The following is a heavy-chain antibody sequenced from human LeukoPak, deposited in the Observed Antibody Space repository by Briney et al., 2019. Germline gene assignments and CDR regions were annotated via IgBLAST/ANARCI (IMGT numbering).Heavy chain of an antibody. CDR3: ARGPSMIVVVIYYYYGMDV. Sequence: SETLSLTCTVYGGSFSGYYWSWIRQPPGKGLEWIGEINHSGSTNYNPSLKSRVTISVDTSKNQFSLKLSSVTAADTAVYYCARGPSMIVVVIYYYYGMDVWGQGTTVTVSS. CDR1: GGSFSGYY. V-gene: IGHV4-34*01. J-gene: IGHJ6*02. CDR2: INHSGST. D-gene: IGHD3-22*01.